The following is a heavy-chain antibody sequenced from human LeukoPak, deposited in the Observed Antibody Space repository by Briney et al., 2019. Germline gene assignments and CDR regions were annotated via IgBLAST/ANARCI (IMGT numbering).Heavy chain of an antibody. D-gene: IGHD3-10*01. V-gene: IGHV3-74*01. J-gene: IGHJ4*02. Sequence: PGGSLRLSCAASGFNFSSYWMHWVRQAPGKGLVCVSRIKSDGSSTTYADSVKGRFTTSRDNAKNTLYLQMNSLRAEDTAVYYCARDKRARESSLIDYWGQGTLVTVSS. CDR2: IKSDGSST. CDR3: ARDKRARESSLIDY. CDR1: GFNFSSYW.